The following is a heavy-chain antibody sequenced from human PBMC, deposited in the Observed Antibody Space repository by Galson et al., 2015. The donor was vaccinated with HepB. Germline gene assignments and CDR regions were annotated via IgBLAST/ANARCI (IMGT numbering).Heavy chain of an antibody. V-gene: IGHV3-11*06. J-gene: IGHJ4*02. Sequence: SLRLSCAASGFTFSDHYMSWIRQAPGKGPEWISYISGSGDYTIYADSVKGRFTISRDNAEGSLYLQMDSLRAEDTAVYFCARDQWSSTTWYYFDYWGQGALVTVS. D-gene: IGHD6-13*01. CDR1: GFTFSDHY. CDR2: ISGSGDYT. CDR3: ARDQWSSTTWYYFDY.